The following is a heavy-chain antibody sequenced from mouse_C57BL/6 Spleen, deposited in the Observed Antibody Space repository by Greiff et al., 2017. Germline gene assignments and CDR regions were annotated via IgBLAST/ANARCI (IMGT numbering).Heavy chain of an antibody. D-gene: IGHD1-1*01. V-gene: IGHV1-52*01. CDR2: IDPSDSET. CDR1: GYTFTSYW. Sequence: QVQLQQPGAELVRPGSSVKLSCKASGYTFTSYWMHWVKQRPIQGLEWIGNIDPSDSETHYNQKFKDKATLTVDKSSSTAYMQLSSLTSEDSAVYYCARKGYGSSYGVFAYWGQGTLVTVSA. CDR3: ARKGYGSSYGVFAY. J-gene: IGHJ3*01.